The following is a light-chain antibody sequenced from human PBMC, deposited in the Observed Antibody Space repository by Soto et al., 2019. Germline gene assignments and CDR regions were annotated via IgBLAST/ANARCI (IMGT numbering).Light chain of an antibody. CDR1: QGIRSS. CDR2: EAS. J-gene: IGKJ1*01. V-gene: IGKV1-13*02. Sequence: AIQLTQSPSSLSASVGDRVTITYRASQGIRSSLAWFPQKAGNPPKVLIYEASVLETGVSSRFSGSGSGTDCTLSISSRQPEDFATYYCQQFNSYPWTLGQGTTVEVK. CDR3: QQFNSYPWT.